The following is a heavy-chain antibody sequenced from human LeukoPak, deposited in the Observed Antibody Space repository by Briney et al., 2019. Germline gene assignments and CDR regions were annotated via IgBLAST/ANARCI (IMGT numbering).Heavy chain of an antibody. CDR2: IKSKTDGETR. CDR3: ATGLASSSWQPDFDY. Sequence: GGSLRLSCAASGFTFSSYEMNWVRQAPGKGLEWVGRIKSKTDGETRDYAAPVKGRFTISRDDSKTTLYLQMNSLKTEDTAVYYCATGLASSSWQPDFDYWGQGTLVTVSS. J-gene: IGHJ4*02. V-gene: IGHV3-15*01. D-gene: IGHD6-13*01. CDR1: GFTFSSYE.